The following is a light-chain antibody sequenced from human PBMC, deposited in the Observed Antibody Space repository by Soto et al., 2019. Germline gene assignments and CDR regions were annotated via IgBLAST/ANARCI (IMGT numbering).Light chain of an antibody. CDR2: EVS. CDR3: SSYTSTTTLYV. Sequence: QSALTQPASVSGSPGQSITISCTGSSSDIGGYNYVSWYQQHPGKAPKLMIYEVSNRPSGVSNRFSGSKSGNTASLTISGLQADDEADYYCSSYTSTTTLYVFGTGTKLTAL. V-gene: IGLV2-14*01. CDR1: SSDIGGYNY. J-gene: IGLJ1*01.